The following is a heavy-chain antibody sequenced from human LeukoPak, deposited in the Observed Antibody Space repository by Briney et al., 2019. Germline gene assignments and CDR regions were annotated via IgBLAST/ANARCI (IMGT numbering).Heavy chain of an antibody. Sequence: GASVKVSCKASGYTFSGYGVTWVRQAPGQGLEWMGWISAYNGHTNYAQKLQGRVTMTTDTSTRTAHMELRSLRSDDSAVYYCARAGSSEWPPVSFDYWGQGSPVTVSS. V-gene: IGHV1-18*01. CDR2: ISAYNGHT. CDR1: GYTFSGYG. CDR3: ARAGSSEWPPVSFDY. J-gene: IGHJ4*02. D-gene: IGHD3-10*01.